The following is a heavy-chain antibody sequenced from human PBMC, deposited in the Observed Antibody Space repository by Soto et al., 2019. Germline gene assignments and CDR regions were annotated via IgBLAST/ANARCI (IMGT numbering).Heavy chain of an antibody. D-gene: IGHD2-2*01. V-gene: IGHV4-59*08. CDR3: ARHGDCSSISCSYFHYMDV. CDR2: LYYSGTT. J-gene: IGHJ6*03. CDR1: GGSIRSHY. Sequence: QVQLQESGPGLVKPSETLSLTCTVSGGSIRSHYWSWIRQPPGKGLEWIGYLYYSGTTNYNPSLKGRVILSADTSKNQFSLKLNSVTAADTAVYYCARHGDCSSISCSYFHYMDVWGTGTTVTVSS.